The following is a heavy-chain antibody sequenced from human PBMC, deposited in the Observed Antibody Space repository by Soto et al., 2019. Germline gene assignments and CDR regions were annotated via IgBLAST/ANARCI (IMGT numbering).Heavy chain of an antibody. Sequence: GASVKVSCKASGYTFTGYYMHWVRQAPGQGLEWMGWINPNSGGTNYAQKFQGRVTMTRDTSISTAYMELSRLRSDDTAVYYCASGGPIVVVTAIVYNWFDPWGQGTLVT. J-gene: IGHJ5*02. CDR2: INPNSGGT. V-gene: IGHV1-2*02. CDR1: GYTFTGYY. D-gene: IGHD2-21*02. CDR3: ASGGPIVVVTAIVYNWFDP.